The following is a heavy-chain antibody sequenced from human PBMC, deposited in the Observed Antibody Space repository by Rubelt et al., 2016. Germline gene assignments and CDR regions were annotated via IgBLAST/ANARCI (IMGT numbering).Heavy chain of an antibody. D-gene: IGHD6-19*01. CDR1: GFIFSSYG. CDR2: IKQDGREK. CDR3: VRLSSGWYHFLRDY. J-gene: IGHJ4*02. Sequence: VQLVESGGGVVQPGRSLRLSCAASGFIFSSYGMHWVRQAPGKGLEWVASIKQDGREKYYMDSVKGRFTIYRDNAKNSLYVQGNSLRTEETAMYDCVRLSSGWYHFLRDYWGQGTLVIVSS. V-gene: IGHV3-7*01.